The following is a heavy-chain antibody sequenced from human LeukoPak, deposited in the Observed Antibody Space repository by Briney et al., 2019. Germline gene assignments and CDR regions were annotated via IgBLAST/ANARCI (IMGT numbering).Heavy chain of an antibody. J-gene: IGHJ4*02. D-gene: IGHD1-26*01. CDR3: AKEWELLGAFDY. V-gene: IGHV3-7*04. CDR2: IKQDGSEK. Sequence: QAGGSLRLSCAASGFTFSNYWMGWVRQAPGKGLEWVANIKQDGSEKRYVDPVKGRFTISRDNSKNTLYLQMNSLRAEDTAVYYCAKEWELLGAFDYWGQGTLVTVSS. CDR1: GFTFSNYW.